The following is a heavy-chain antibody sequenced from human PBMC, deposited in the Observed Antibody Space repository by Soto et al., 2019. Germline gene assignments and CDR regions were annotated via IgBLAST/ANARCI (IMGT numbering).Heavy chain of an antibody. CDR3: ARDLSGFFQH. Sequence: SQTLSLTCAISGDSVFSNSAAWNWIRQSPSRGLEWLGRTYYRSKWYNDYAGSVRSRITINPDTSMNQFSLHLNSVTPDDTAVYYCARDLSGFFQHWGLGTLVTVSS. J-gene: IGHJ1*01. CDR2: TYYRSKWYN. CDR1: GDSVFSNSAA. V-gene: IGHV6-1*01. D-gene: IGHD3-3*02.